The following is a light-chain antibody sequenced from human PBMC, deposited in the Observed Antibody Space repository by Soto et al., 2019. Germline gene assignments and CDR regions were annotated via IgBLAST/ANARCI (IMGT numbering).Light chain of an antibody. CDR2: EVS. CDR1: SSDVGSYNF. V-gene: IGLV2-8*01. CDR3: SSYAGSNNLV. Sequence: QSALTQPPCASGSPGQSVAISCTGTSSDVGSYNFVSWYQHHPGKAPKLMIYEVSKRPSGVPDRFSGSKSGNTASLTVSGLQAEDEADYYCSSYAGSNNLVFGGGTKLTVL. J-gene: IGLJ2*01.